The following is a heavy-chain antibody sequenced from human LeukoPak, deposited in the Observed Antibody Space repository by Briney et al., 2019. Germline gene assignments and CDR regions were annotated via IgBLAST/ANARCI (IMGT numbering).Heavy chain of an antibody. J-gene: IGHJ5*02. D-gene: IGHD1-20*01. CDR3: ARSVNWNDGFWFDP. V-gene: IGHV1-69*01. CDR2: IIPIFGSA. Sequence: SVKVSCKASGGTFSSYAISWVRQAPGQGLEWMGGIIPIFGSASSAQKFQGRVTTTADESTSTAYMELTSLRSEDTAVYYCARSVNWNDGFWFDPWGQGTLVTVSS. CDR1: GGTFSSYA.